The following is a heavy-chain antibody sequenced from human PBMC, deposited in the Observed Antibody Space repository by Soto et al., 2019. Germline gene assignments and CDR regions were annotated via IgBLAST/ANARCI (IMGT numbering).Heavy chain of an antibody. CDR2: IYSDTVT. Sequence: VQLVESGGGLIQPGGSLRLSCAASGLTVSSNYMSWVRQAPGKGLEWGSVIYSDTVTYYADSVKGRFTISRDNSKNTLYLQMNSLRAEVTAMYYCAISGAGYYIVWGQGTLVTVSS. D-gene: IGHD3-3*01. CDR1: GLTVSSNY. CDR3: AISGAGYYIV. J-gene: IGHJ4*02. V-gene: IGHV3-53*01.